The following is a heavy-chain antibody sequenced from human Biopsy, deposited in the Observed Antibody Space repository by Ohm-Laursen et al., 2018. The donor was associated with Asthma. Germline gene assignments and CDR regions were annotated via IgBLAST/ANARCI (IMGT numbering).Heavy chain of an antibody. J-gene: IGHJ4*02. V-gene: IGHV4-59*01. CDR1: GGSINNFY. D-gene: IGHD2-21*02. CDR3: ARGVDRVTGLLDHFDS. CDR2: VYYSGST. Sequence: PSQTLSLTCTVSGGSINNFYWSWIRQPPGKGLESIGHVYYSGSTNHNPSLKSRVTISIDASKNQFSLKLTSVTAADTAVYYCARGVDRVTGLLDHFDSWGQGTLVTVSS.